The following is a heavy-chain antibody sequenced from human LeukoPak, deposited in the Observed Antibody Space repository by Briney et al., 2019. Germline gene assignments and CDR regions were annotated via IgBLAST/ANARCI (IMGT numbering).Heavy chain of an antibody. V-gene: IGHV3-30*18. J-gene: IGHJ4*02. D-gene: IGHD1-26*01. CDR2: ISYDGSNK. CDR3: AKERVVGATGNYFDY. CDR1: GFTFSSYG. Sequence: PGGSLRLSCAASGFTFSSYGMHWVRQAPGKGLEWVAVISYDGSNKYYADSVKGRFTISRNNSKNTLYLQMNSLRAEDTAVYYCAKERVVGATGNYFDYWGQGTLVTVSS.